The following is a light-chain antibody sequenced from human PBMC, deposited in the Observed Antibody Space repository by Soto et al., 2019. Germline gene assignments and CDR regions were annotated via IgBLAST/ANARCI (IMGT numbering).Light chain of an antibody. CDR2: GNS. CDR1: SSNIGAGYD. J-gene: IGLJ1*01. CDR3: QSYDSSLSGFYV. V-gene: IGLV1-40*01. Sequence: QSVLTQPSSVSGAPGQRVTISYTGSSSNIGAGYDVHWYQQLPGTAPKLLIYGNSNRPSGVPDRFSGSKSDTSASLAITGLQAEDEADYYCQSYDSSLSGFYVFGTGTKVTVL.